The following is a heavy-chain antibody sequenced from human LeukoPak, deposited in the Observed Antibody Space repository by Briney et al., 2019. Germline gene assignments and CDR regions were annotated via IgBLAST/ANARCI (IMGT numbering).Heavy chain of an antibody. CDR1: GYTFTGYY. CDR3: ARANGGDYFDY. Sequence: ASVKVSCKASGYTFTGYYMHWVRQAPGQGLEWMGWINPNSGGTNYAQKFQGGVTMTRDASISTAYMELSRLRSDDTAVYYCARANGGDYFDYWGQGTLVTVSS. V-gene: IGHV1-2*02. J-gene: IGHJ4*02. CDR2: INPNSGGT. D-gene: IGHD4-23*01.